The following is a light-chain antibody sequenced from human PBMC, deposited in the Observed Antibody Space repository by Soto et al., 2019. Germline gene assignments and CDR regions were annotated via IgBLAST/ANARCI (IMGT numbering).Light chain of an antibody. J-gene: IGLJ1*01. CDR2: DVS. Sequence: QSVLTQPASASGSPGQSITISCTGTSSDVGGYNYVSWYQQHPAKPPKLMIYDVSNRPSGVSNRFSGSKSGNTASLTISGLQAEDEADYYCSSYTSSSTLYVFGPGTKVTVL. CDR1: SSDVGGYNY. CDR3: SSYTSSSTLYV. V-gene: IGLV2-14*01.